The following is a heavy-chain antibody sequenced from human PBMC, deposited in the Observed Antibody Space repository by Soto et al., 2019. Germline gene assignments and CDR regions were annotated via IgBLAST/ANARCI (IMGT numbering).Heavy chain of an antibody. CDR2: INAGNGNT. D-gene: IGHD6-19*01. Sequence: QVQLVQSGAEVKKPGASVKVSCKASGYTFTPYGMHWVRQAPGQRPEWMGWINAGNGNTKYSQKFQGRVTITTDTSASTVYMGLSSLRSEDTAVYYCARDGAVAGDTNFDYWGQGTLVTVSS. V-gene: IGHV1-3*01. CDR3: ARDGAVAGDTNFDY. CDR1: GYTFTPYG. J-gene: IGHJ4*02.